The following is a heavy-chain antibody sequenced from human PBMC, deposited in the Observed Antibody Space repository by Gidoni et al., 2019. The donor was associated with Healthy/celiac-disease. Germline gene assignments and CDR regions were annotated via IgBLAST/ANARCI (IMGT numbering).Heavy chain of an antibody. J-gene: IGHJ6*02. CDR2: ILCIGGIT. D-gene: IGHD6-6*01. CDR1: GFASSSYA. Sequence: EVQLLESGGGLGQPGGALRLSCEASGFASSSYAMSWVRREGQWLGWSSSILCIGGITYYAGSVKGRFTISRDNSKNTLFLQMNSLRAEHTSLYYCAKTGSSSYYYALDVWGQGSTVTFSS. V-gene: IGHV3-23*01. CDR3: AKTGSSSYYYALDV.